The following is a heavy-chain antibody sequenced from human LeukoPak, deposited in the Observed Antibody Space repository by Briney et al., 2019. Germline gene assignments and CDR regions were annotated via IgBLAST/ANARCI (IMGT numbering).Heavy chain of an antibody. CDR2: IYYSGST. CDR1: GASISSYI. D-gene: IGHD3-3*01. CDR3: ARVDGFWYYFDY. V-gene: IGHV4-59*01. Sequence: SETLSLTCTASGASISSYIWCWIRQPPGKGLEWIGFIYYSGSTNYNPSLKSRVTISVDTSKNKFSLKLSSVTAADTAVYYCARVDGFWYYFDYWGQGTLVTVSS. J-gene: IGHJ4*02.